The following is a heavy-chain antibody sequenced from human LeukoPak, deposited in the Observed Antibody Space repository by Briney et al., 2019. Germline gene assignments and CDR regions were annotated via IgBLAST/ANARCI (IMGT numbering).Heavy chain of an antibody. J-gene: IGHJ4*02. D-gene: IGHD3-10*01. CDR2: IYYSGST. Sequence: SETLSLTCTVSGGSISSGGYYWSWIRQHPGKGLEWIGYIYYSGSTYYNPSLKSRVTISVDTSKNQFSLKLSSVTAADTAVYYCARRGEYGSGKSHFDYWGQGTLVTVSS. V-gene: IGHV4-31*03. CDR1: GGSISSGGYY. CDR3: ARRGEYGSGKSHFDY.